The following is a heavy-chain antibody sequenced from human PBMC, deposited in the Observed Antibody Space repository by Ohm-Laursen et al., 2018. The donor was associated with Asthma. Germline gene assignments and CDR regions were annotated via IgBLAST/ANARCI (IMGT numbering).Heavy chain of an antibody. J-gene: IGHJ4*02. D-gene: IGHD6-13*01. CDR2: IYYSGST. CDR3: ARRRAYSSSLFDY. CDR1: GGSISSSSYY. Sequence: SETLSLTCTVSGGSISSSSYYWGWIRQPPGKGLEWIGSIYYSGSTYYNPSLKSRVTISVDTSKNQFPLKLSSVTAADTAVYYCARRRAYSSSLFDYWGQGTLVTVSS. V-gene: IGHV4-39*01.